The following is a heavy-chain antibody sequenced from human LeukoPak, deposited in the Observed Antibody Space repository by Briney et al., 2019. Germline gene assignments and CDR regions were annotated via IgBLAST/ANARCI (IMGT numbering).Heavy chain of an antibody. J-gene: IGHJ4*02. D-gene: IGHD3-22*01. CDR3: ARAVPTYYYDSSGYYYDY. CDR2: IYYSGST. V-gene: IGHV4-59*01. CDR1: GGSISSYY. Sequence: SETLPLTCTVSGGSISSYYWSWIRQPPGKGLEWIGYIYYSGSTNYNPSLKSRVTISVDTSKNQFSLKLSSVTAADTAVYYCARAVPTYYYDSSGYYYDYWGQGTLVTVSS.